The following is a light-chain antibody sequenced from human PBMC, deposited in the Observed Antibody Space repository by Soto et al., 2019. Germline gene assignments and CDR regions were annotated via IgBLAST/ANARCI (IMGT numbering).Light chain of an antibody. CDR3: QQSYSNIWT. CDR1: QSISSY. CDR2: AAS. V-gene: IGKV1-39*01. J-gene: IGKJ1*01. Sequence: DIQMTQSPSSLSASVGDRVTITCRASQSISSYLNWYQQKPGKAPKVLIYAASTLQSGVPSRFSGSGSGTDFTLTISSLQPEDSATYYCQQSYSNIWTFGQGTKVEIK.